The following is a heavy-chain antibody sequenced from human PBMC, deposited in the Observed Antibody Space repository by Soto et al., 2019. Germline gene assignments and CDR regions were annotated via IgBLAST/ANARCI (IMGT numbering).Heavy chain of an antibody. Sequence: QVQLVQSGAEVKKPGSSVKVSCKASGGTFSSYAISWVRQAPGQGLEWMGGIIPIFGTANYAQKFQGRVTITADESTSTAYMELSSLRSEDTAVYYCARDARTCSGGSCYPRGDDYWGQGTLVTVSS. CDR1: GGTFSSYA. CDR2: IIPIFGTA. CDR3: ARDARTCSGGSCYPRGDDY. V-gene: IGHV1-69*12. J-gene: IGHJ4*02. D-gene: IGHD2-15*01.